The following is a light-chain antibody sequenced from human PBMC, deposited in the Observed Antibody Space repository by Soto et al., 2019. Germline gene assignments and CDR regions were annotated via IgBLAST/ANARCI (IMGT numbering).Light chain of an antibody. V-gene: IGKV3-15*01. J-gene: IGKJ1*01. CDR2: GAS. CDR3: QQYNNWPLGT. Sequence: EIVMTQSPATLSVSPGERATLSCRASQSVSSNFAWYQQKPGQAPRLLIYGASTRATGIPARFSGSGSGTEFTLTISSLQSEDFAVYYCQQYNNWPLGTFGQGTKVEIK. CDR1: QSVSSN.